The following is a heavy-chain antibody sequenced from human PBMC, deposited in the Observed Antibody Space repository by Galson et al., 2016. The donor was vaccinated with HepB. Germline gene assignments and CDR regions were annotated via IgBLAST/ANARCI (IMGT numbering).Heavy chain of an antibody. V-gene: IGHV4-59*08. D-gene: IGHD6-19*01. CDR3: ASLPHSSGWNYYYGMDV. J-gene: IGHJ6*02. CDR1: GGSISSYY. CDR2: HSYSGST. Sequence: SETLSLTCTVPGGSISSYYWSRIRQPPGKALEMIGIHSYSGSTNSNPSLTSRVTISLDTYKNQFSLKLSSVTAADTAVYYCASLPHSSGWNYYYGMDVWGQGTTVTVSS.